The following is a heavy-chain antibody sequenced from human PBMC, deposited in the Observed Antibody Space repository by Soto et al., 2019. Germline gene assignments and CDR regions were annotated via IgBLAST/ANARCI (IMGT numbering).Heavy chain of an antibody. CDR3: AKEGGTLGTSASYGFDY. J-gene: IGHJ4*02. Sequence: QVQLVESGGGVVQPGGSLRLSCAASGFSFSSYGIHWVRQAPGKGREWVAVVSNEGSIQYYADSVKGRFTISRDNSENTVFLQMNSLRSEDTAVYYCAKEGGTLGTSASYGFDYWGQGSRVTVSS. D-gene: IGHD3-16*01. CDR1: GFSFSSYG. CDR2: VSNEGSIQ. V-gene: IGHV3-30*18.